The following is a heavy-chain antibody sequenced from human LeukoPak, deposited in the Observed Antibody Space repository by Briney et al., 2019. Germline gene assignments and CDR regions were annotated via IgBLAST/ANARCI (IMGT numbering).Heavy chain of an antibody. Sequence: SVKVSCKASGGTFSSYAISWVRQAPGQGLEWMGGIIPIFGTANYAQKFQGRVTMTTDTSTSTAYMELRSLRSDDTAVYYCARDGGYYYDSSGYDIGESDYWGQGTLVTVSS. D-gene: IGHD3-22*01. V-gene: IGHV1-69*05. CDR1: GGTFSSYA. J-gene: IGHJ4*02. CDR2: IIPIFGTA. CDR3: ARDGGYYYDSSGYDIGESDY.